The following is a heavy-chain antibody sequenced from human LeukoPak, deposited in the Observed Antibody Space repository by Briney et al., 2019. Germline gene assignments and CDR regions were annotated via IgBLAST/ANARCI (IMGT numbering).Heavy chain of an antibody. CDR3: AKGAGNFDWSYHDY. CDR2: ISGSGGTT. Sequence: PGGSLRLSCAASGFTFSSYAMSWVRQAPGKGLEWVSAISGSGGTTYNADSVKGRFTISRDNSKNTLYPQLNSLRAEDTAVYYCAKGAGNFDWSYHDYWGQGTLVTVSS. V-gene: IGHV3-23*01. CDR1: GFTFSSYA. D-gene: IGHD3-9*01. J-gene: IGHJ4*02.